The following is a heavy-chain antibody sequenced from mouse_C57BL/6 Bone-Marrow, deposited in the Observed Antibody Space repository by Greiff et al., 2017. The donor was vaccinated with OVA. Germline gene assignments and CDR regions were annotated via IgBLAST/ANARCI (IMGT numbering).Heavy chain of an antibody. D-gene: IGHD2-3*01. CDR3: ARWLLAY. CDR2: IYPGSGST. V-gene: IGHV1-55*01. CDR1: FYTFPIYW. J-gene: IGHJ3*01. Sequence: QFQLQHPWAVLLTPLASLKLSCKSSFYTFPIYWLTWLKPLPCHVLSWIGDIYPGSGSTNYNEKFKSKATLTVDTSSSTAYMQLSSLTSEDSAVYYCARWLLAYWGQGTLVTVSA.